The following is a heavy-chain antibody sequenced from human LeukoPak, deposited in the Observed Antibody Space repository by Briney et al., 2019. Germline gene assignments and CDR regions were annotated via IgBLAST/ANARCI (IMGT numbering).Heavy chain of an antibody. Sequence: GGSLRLSCAASGFTFSSYSMNWVRQAPGKGLEWVSYISSSSSTIYYADSVKGRFTISRDNAKNSLYLQMNSLRAEDTAVYYCARSRGGWYKEFDYWGQGTLVTVSS. CDR1: GFTFSSYS. CDR3: ARSRGGWYKEFDY. D-gene: IGHD6-19*01. J-gene: IGHJ4*02. V-gene: IGHV3-48*01. CDR2: ISSSSSTI.